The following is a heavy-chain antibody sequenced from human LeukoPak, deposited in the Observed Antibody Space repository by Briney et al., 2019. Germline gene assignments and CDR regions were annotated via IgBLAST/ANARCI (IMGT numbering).Heavy chain of an antibody. CDR3: GRGGPGTGVDF. CDR1: GFTFDDYA. Sequence: GRSLRLSCAASGFTFDDYAMHWVRQAPGKGLEWVSGISWNSGSIGYADSVKGRFTISRDNAKNTLYLQMNSLRAEDTAVYYCGRGGPGTGVDFWGQGTLVTVSS. D-gene: IGHD1-1*01. J-gene: IGHJ4*02. CDR2: ISWNSGSI. V-gene: IGHV3-9*01.